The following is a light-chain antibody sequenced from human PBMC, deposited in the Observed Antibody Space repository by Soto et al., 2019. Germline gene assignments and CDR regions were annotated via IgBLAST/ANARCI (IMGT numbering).Light chain of an antibody. Sequence: EVVLTQSPGTLSLSPGDRATLSCRASQSVSSDLAWYQQKPGQAPKLLIYGASNRATGIPDRFSGSGSGTDFTLSISRLESEDFAVYDCQQYGPSPKTFGQGTKLEIK. CDR3: QQYGPSPKT. CDR1: QSVSSD. CDR2: GAS. V-gene: IGKV3-20*01. J-gene: IGKJ1*01.